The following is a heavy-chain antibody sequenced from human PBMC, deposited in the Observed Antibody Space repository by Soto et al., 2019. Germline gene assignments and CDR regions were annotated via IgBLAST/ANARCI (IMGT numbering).Heavy chain of an antibody. D-gene: IGHD3-9*01. V-gene: IGHV4-31*03. CDR1: GGSISSGGYY. CDR2: IYYSGST. CDR3: ARDKPHPIRYFDWLGGAFDI. J-gene: IGHJ3*02. Sequence: QVQLQESGPGLVKPSQTLSLTCTVSGGSISSGGYYWSWIRQHPGKGLEWIGYIYYSGSTYYNPYLKSRVTISVDTSKNKFSLKLSSVTAADTAVYYCARDKPHPIRYFDWLGGAFDIWGQGTMVTVSS.